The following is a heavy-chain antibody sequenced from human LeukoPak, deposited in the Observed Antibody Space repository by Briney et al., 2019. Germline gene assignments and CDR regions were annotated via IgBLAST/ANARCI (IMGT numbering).Heavy chain of an antibody. CDR1: GYTFTSYD. V-gene: IGHV1-8*01. Sequence: ASVKVSCKASGYTFTSYDINWVRQATGQGLEWMGRMNPNSGNTGYAQKFQGRVTMTRNTSISTAYMELRSLRSDDTAVYYCARDRGDYDFWSGYPVFDYWGQGTLVTVSS. CDR2: MNPNSGNT. J-gene: IGHJ4*02. CDR3: ARDRGDYDFWSGYPVFDY. D-gene: IGHD3-3*01.